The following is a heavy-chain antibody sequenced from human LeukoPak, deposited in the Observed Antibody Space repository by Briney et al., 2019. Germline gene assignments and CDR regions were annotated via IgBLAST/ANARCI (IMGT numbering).Heavy chain of an antibody. Sequence: GGSLRLSCAASGFTFSSFWMSWVRQAPGKGLEWVANIRQDGSEKYYVDSVKGRFTISRDNAQNSLYLQMNSLRVEDTAVYYCASPAEGYWGQGTLVTVSS. J-gene: IGHJ4*02. CDR3: ASPAEGY. CDR1: GFTFSSFW. CDR2: IRQDGSEK. V-gene: IGHV3-7*03.